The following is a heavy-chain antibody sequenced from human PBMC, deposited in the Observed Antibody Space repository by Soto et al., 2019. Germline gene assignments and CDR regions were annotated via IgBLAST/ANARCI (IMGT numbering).Heavy chain of an antibody. J-gene: IGHJ3*02. D-gene: IGHD3-9*01. CDR1: GYTFTSYG. V-gene: IGHV1-18*01. CDR3: ARVGAYYDILTGFPYDAFDI. CDR2: ISAYNGNT. Sequence: ASVKVSCKASGYTFTSYGISWVRQAPGQGLEWMGWISAYNGNTNYAQKLQGRVTMTTDTSTSTAYMELRSLRSDDTAVYYCARVGAYYDILTGFPYDAFDIRGQGTMVTVSS.